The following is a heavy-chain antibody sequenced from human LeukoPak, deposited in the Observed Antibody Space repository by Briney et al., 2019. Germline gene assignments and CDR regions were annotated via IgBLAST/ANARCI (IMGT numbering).Heavy chain of an antibody. CDR3: VRDKDDFGDDLDAFDG. Sequence: ASVKVSCKASGYTFTGYYMHWVRQAPGQGLEWMGWINPNSGGTNYAQKFQGRVTMTRDTSISTPYRELSRLRSDDTRVYYCVRDKDDFGDDLDAFDGSGEGTMVTASS. V-gene: IGHV1-2*02. CDR2: INPNSGGT. J-gene: IGHJ3*01. D-gene: IGHD4-17*01. CDR1: GYTFTGYY.